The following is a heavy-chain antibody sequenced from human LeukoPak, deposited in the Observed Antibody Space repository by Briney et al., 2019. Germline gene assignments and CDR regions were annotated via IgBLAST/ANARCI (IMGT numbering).Heavy chain of an antibody. CDR2: ISSSSSYT. D-gene: IGHD2-8*01. J-gene: IGHJ4*02. Sequence: GGSLRLSCAASGFTFSDYYMSWIRQAPGKGLEWVSYISSSSSYTNYADSVQGRFTISRDNAKNSLYLQMNSLRAEDTAVYYCARDPGYCTNGVCYLFDYWGQGTLVTVSS. CDR3: ARDPGYCTNGVCYLFDY. CDR1: GFTFSDYY. V-gene: IGHV3-11*06.